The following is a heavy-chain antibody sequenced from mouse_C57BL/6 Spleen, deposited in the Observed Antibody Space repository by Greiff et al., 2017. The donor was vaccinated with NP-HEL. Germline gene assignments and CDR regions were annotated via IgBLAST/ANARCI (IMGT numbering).Heavy chain of an antibody. CDR3: ARFPYYYGSGGYFDV. V-gene: IGHV1-55*01. J-gene: IGHJ1*03. CDR2: IYPGSGST. CDR1: GYTFTSYW. Sequence: VQLQQPGAELVKPGASVKMSCKASGYTFTSYWITWVKQRPGQGLEWIGDIYPGSGSTNYNEKFKSKATLTVDTSSSTAYMQLSSLTSEDSAVYYCARFPYYYGSGGYFDVWGTGTTVTVSS. D-gene: IGHD1-1*01.